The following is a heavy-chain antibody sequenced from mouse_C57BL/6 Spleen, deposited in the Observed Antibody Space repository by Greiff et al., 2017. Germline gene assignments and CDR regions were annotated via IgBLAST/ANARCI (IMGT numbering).Heavy chain of an antibody. CDR1: GYTFTSYW. Sequence: VQLQQSGAELVKPGASVKMSCKASGYTFTSYWITWVKQRPGQGLEWIGDIYPGSGSTNYNEKFKSKATLTVDTSSSTAYMQLSSLTSEDSAVYYCAREDGYYVGFDYWGQGTTLTVSS. D-gene: IGHD2-3*01. CDR2: IYPGSGST. V-gene: IGHV1-55*01. CDR3: AREDGYYVGFDY. J-gene: IGHJ2*01.